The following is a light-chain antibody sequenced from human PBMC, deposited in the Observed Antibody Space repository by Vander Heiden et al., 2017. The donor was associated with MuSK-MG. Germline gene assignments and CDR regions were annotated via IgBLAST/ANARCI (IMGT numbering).Light chain of an antibody. CDR3: QQYGTSPRT. CDR2: GAS. V-gene: IGKV3-20*01. CDR1: QTLTSTF. Sequence: EVVLSQSPGTLSLSPGDRATLSCRASQTLTSTFLAWYQQKPGQPPRLLIYGASTRAIGVPDRFRGSGSGTDFTLAINRLEPEDFAVYYCQQYGTSPRTFGQGTKVEI. J-gene: IGKJ1*01.